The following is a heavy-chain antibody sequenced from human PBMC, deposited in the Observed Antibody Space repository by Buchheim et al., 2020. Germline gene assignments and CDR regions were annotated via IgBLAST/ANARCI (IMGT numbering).Heavy chain of an antibody. CDR3: VRDGDSTNWPLDY. CDR1: GFTFINYA. D-gene: IGHD2-2*01. J-gene: IGHJ4*02. V-gene: IGHV3-30*03. Sequence: QVQLVESGGSVVQPGGSLRVSCAASGFTFINYAMHWVRQPPGKGFEWVSVIFPNGNDKDYAESVKGRFTISRDNSKNTLYLQMNSLTPEDTAMYYCVRDGDSTNWPLDYWGQGTL. CDR2: IFPNGNDK.